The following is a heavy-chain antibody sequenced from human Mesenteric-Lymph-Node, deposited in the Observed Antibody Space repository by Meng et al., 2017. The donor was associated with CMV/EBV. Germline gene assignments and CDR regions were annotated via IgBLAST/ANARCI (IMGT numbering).Heavy chain of an antibody. V-gene: IGHV3-7*01. CDR1: GFTFSRYW. CDR2: IKREGIEK. Sequence: GESLKISCVASGFTFSRYWMAWVRQVPGKGLEWVAKIKREGIEKNYVDSVKGRFTISRDNARDSLYLQMDSLGVEDTAVYYCAREFAEDYYYNYGMDVWGQGTTVTVSS. D-gene: IGHD3-10*01. J-gene: IGHJ6*01. CDR3: AREFAEDYYYNYGMDV.